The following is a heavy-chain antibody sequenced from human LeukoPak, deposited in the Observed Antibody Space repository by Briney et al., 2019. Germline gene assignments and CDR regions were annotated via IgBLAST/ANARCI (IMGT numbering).Heavy chain of an antibody. CDR1: GYTFTGYY. V-gene: IGHV1-2*02. CDR3: ARDRGDTSMGKNWFDP. Sequence: ASVKVSCKASGYTFTGYYMHWVRQAPGQGLEGMGWINPNSCGTNYAQKFQGRVTMTRDTSISTAYMELSSLRSDDTGVYYCARDRGDTSMGKNWFDPWGQGTLVTVSS. J-gene: IGHJ5*02. D-gene: IGHD5-18*01. CDR2: INPNSCGT.